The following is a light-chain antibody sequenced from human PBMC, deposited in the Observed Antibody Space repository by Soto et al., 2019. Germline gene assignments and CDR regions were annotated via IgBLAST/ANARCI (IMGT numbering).Light chain of an antibody. CDR2: SNN. CDR3: QSYDSSLPAFV. CDR1: SSNIGSNT. J-gene: IGLJ1*01. V-gene: IGLV1-44*01. Sequence: QSVLTQPPSASGTPEQRVTISCSGSSSNIGSNTVNWYQQLPGTAPNLLIYSNNQRPSGITARFSGTKSGTSASLAISGLQSEDEADYYCQSYDSSLPAFVFGPGTKGTVL.